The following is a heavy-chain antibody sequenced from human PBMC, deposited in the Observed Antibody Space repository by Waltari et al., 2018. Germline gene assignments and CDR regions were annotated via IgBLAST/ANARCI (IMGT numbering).Heavy chain of an antibody. Sequence: QVHLVQSGAEVKKPGSSVKVSCKASGGTFSSYTISWVRQAPGQGLEWMGGIIPMLDIRNDAQKFQSRVTFIADTSTTTVHMELSNLRHEDTAVYYCARGGQGNDVSGMDVWGQGTPVIVSS. CDR3: ARGGQGNDVSGMDV. CDR1: GGTFSSYT. J-gene: IGHJ6*02. CDR2: IIPMLDIR. V-gene: IGHV1-69*10. D-gene: IGHD1-1*01.